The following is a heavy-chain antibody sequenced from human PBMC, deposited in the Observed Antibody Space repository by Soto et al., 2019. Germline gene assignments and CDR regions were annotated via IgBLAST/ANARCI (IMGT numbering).Heavy chain of an antibody. CDR2: ISGSGGST. Sequence: QTGGSLRLSCAASGFTFSSYAMSWVRQAPGKGLEWVSAISGSGGSTYYADSVKGRFTISRDNSKNTLYLQMNSLRAEDTAVYYCAKDRVGSGWLSKEPFDYWGQGTLVTVPQ. V-gene: IGHV3-23*01. CDR1: GFTFSSYA. D-gene: IGHD6-19*01. CDR3: AKDRVGSGWLSKEPFDY. J-gene: IGHJ4*02.